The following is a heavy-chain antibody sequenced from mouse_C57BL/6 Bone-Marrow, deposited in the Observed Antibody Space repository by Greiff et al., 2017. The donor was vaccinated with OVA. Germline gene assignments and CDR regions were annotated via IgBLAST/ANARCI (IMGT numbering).Heavy chain of an antibody. D-gene: IGHD1-1*01. CDR3: ARDYYCGSSFY. V-gene: IGHV1-4*01. CDR2: INPSSGYT. CDR1: GYTFTSYT. Sequence: VQLQQSGAELARPGASVKMSCKASGYTFTSYTMHWVKQRPGQGLESIGYINPSSGYTKYNQKFKDKATLTADKSSSTAYMQLSSLTSEDSAVYDCARDYYCGSSFYWGQGTTLTVSS. J-gene: IGHJ2*01.